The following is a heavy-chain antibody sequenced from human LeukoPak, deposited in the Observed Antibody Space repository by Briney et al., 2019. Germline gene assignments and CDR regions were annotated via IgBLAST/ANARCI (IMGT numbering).Heavy chain of an antibody. CDR1: GYTFTGYY. CDR3: ARDPQPIYSSGPKPKWYFDL. CDR2: INPNSGGT. J-gene: IGHJ2*01. D-gene: IGHD6-19*01. V-gene: IGHV1-2*02. Sequence: ASVKVSCKASGYTFTGYYMHWVRQAPGQGLEWMGWINPNSGGTNYAQKFQGRVTMSRDTSISTAYMELSRLRSDDTAVYYCARDPQPIYSSGPKPKWYFDLWGRGTLVTVSS.